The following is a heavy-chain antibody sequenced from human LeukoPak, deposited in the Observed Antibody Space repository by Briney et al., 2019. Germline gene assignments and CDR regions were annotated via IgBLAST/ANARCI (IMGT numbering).Heavy chain of an antibody. V-gene: IGHV3-66*01. CDR3: ASRLRYFDWSRDY. Sequence: GGSLRLSCAASGFTVSSNYMSWVRQAPGKGLEWVSVIYSGGSTYYADSVKGRFTISRDNSKNTLYLQMNSLRAEDTAVYYCASRLRYFDWSRDYWGQGTLVTVSS. D-gene: IGHD3-9*01. CDR1: GFTVSSNY. J-gene: IGHJ4*02. CDR2: IYSGGST.